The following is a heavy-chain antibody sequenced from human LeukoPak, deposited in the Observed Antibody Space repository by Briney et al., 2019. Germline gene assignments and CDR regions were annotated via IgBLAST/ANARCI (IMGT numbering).Heavy chain of an antibody. V-gene: IGHV1-2*06. Sequence: ASVKVSCKASVYTFTGYYMHWVRQAPGQGLEWMGRINPNSGGTNYAQKFQGRVTMTRDTSISTAYMELSRLRSDDTAVYYCAREAAAGTGFDYWGQGTLVTVSS. CDR1: VYTFTGYY. D-gene: IGHD6-13*01. CDR3: AREAAAGTGFDY. CDR2: INPNSGGT. J-gene: IGHJ4*02.